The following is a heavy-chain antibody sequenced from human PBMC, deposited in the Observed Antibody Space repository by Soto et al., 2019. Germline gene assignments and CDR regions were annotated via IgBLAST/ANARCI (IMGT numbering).Heavy chain of an antibody. D-gene: IGHD3-3*01. J-gene: IGHJ6*02. CDR2: IYPGDSDT. CDR1: GYSFTIYC. V-gene: IGHV5-51*01. Sequence: PGESLKISCNGSGYSFTIYCIGWVLQMPGKGLEWMGIIYPGDSDTRYSPSFQGQVTISADKSISTAYLQWSSLKASDTAMYYCARRSGTYYDFWSGLDVWGQGTTVTVSS. CDR3: ARRSGTYYDFWSGLDV.